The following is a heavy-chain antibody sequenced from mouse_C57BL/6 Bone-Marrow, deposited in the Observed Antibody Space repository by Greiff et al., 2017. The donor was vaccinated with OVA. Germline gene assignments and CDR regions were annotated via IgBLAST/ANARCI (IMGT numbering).Heavy chain of an antibody. J-gene: IGHJ2*01. V-gene: IGHV1-64*01. D-gene: IGHD1-1*01. CDR1: GYTFTSYW. CDR3: ATIYYYPVYFDY. Sequence: QVQLQQPGAELVKPGASVKLSCKASGYTFTSYWMHWVKQRPGQGLEWIGMIHPNSGSTNYNEKFKSKATLTVDKSSSTAYMQLSSLTSEDSAVYYCATIYYYPVYFDYWGQVTTLTVSS. CDR2: IHPNSGST.